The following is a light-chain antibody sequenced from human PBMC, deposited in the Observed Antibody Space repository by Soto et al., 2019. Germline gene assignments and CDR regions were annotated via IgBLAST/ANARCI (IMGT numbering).Light chain of an antibody. CDR2: AAS. J-gene: IGKJ4*01. Sequence: DIPLTQSPSFLSASVGDRVTITCRASQGISTYLAWYQQKPGKAPNLLVYAASTLQSGVPSRFSGSGSGTEFTLTISSLRPEDFATYYCQQLYSFPLTFGGGTKVEIK. CDR3: QQLYSFPLT. CDR1: QGISTY. V-gene: IGKV1-9*01.